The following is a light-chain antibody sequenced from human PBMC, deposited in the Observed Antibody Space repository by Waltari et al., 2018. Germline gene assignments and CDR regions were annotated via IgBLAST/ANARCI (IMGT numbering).Light chain of an antibody. CDR2: QDS. CDR3: QAWDSSTSNYV. V-gene: IGLV3-1*01. Sequence: SYELTQPPSVYVSPGQTASLPCSGDTLGANYACWYQQKPGQSPVLVIYQDSKRPSGIPERFSGSNSGNTATLTISGTQAMDEADYYCQAWDSSTSNYVFGTGTKVTVL. CDR1: TLGANY. J-gene: IGLJ1*01.